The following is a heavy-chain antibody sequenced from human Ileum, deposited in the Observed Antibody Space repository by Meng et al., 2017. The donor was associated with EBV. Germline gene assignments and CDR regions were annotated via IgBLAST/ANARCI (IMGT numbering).Heavy chain of an antibody. CDR2: MSYTGST. CDR3: ARERGGGDRGIQ. D-gene: IGHD2-21*02. Sequence: LREAVPGLLKPCETLSSTCSVSNGSVSSFGYYWTWIRQPPGKGLEWIGYMSYTGSTNYKSTLKSRVTISVDKSKNQFSLKLSSVTAADTAVYYCARERGGGDRGIQWGQGTLVTVSS. CDR1: NGSVSSFGYY. V-gene: IGHV4-61*08. J-gene: IGHJ4*02.